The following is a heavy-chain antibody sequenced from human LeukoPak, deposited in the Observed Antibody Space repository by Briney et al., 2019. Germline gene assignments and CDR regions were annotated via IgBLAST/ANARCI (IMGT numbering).Heavy chain of an antibody. Sequence: GGSLRLSCAASGFTFNYAWMSWVRQVPGKGLEWVGQTVSEIDGGTTDYAAPVKGRFTISRDDSKSTLYLQMNSLKIEDTAVYYCTTDEDWNYARKDVWGQGTTVTVSS. D-gene: IGHD1-7*01. CDR3: TTDEDWNYARKDV. V-gene: IGHV3-15*04. CDR2: TVSEIDGGTT. CDR1: GFTFNYAW. J-gene: IGHJ6*02.